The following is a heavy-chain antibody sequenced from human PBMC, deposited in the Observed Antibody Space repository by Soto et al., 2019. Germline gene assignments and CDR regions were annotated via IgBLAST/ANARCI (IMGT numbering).Heavy chain of an antibody. CDR3: ARDSHTYSSGESHGMDV. V-gene: IGHV1-69*01. CDR1: GGTFSSYA. CDR2: IIPIFGTA. Sequence: QVQLVQSGAEVKKPGSSVKVSCKASGGTFSSYAISWVRQAPGQGLEWMGGIIPIFGTANYAQKFQGRVTMTADESTSTAYMELSSLRSEDTAVYYCARDSHTYSSGESHGMDVWGKGTTVTVSS. D-gene: IGHD6-19*01. J-gene: IGHJ6*04.